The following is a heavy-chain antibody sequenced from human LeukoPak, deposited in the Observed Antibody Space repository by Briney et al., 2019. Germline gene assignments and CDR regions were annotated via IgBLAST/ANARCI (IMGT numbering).Heavy chain of an antibody. D-gene: IGHD6-13*01. J-gene: IGHJ5*02. V-gene: IGHV1-2*02. Sequence: ASVKVSCKASGYTFTGYYMHWVRQAPGQGLEWMGWINPNSGGTNYAQKFQGRVAMTRDTSISTAYMELSRLGSDDTAVYYCARVGQQLANWFDPWGQGTLVTVSS. CDR2: INPNSGGT. CDR1: GYTFTGYY. CDR3: ARVGQQLANWFDP.